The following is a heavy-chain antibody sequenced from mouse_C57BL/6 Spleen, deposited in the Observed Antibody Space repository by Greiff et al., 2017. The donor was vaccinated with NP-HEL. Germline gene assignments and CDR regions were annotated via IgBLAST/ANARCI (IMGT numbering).Heavy chain of an antibody. CDR1: GYSITSGYD. CDR2: ISYSGST. V-gene: IGHV3-1*01. Sequence: EVQLQESGPGMVKPSQSLSFTCTVTGYSITSGYDWHWIRHFPGNKLEWMGYISYSGSTNYNPSLKSRTSITHDTSKNHFFLKLNSVTTEDTATYDCASDGGSSPWYFDGWGTGTTVTVSS. CDR3: ASDGGSSPWYFDG. D-gene: IGHD1-1*01. J-gene: IGHJ1*03.